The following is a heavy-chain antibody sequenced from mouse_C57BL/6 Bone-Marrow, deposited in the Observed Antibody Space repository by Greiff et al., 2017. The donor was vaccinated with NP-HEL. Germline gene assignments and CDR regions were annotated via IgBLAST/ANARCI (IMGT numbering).Heavy chain of an antibody. D-gene: IGHD1-1*01. Sequence: VKLEESGPGLVQPSQSLSITCTVSGFSLTSYGVHWVRQSPGKGLEWLGVIWSGGSTDYNAAFISRLSISKDNSKSQVFFKMNSLQADDTAIYYCASPFFTTVVATPWWFDVWGTGTTVTVSS. CDR2: IWSGGST. CDR3: ASPFFTTVVATPWWFDV. J-gene: IGHJ1*03. CDR1: GFSLTSYG. V-gene: IGHV2-2*01.